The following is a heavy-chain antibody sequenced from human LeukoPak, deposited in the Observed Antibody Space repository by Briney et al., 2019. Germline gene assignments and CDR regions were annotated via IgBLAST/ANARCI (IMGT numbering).Heavy chain of an antibody. D-gene: IGHD3-10*02. Sequence: SETLSLTCTVSGVSISNYYWSWIRQPAGKGLEWIGRIYASGSTNYNPSLKSRVSMSVDTSKNQFSLKLSSVTAADTAVYYCARVFGYLNWYFDLWGRGTLVTVSS. CDR3: ARVFGYLNWYFDL. J-gene: IGHJ2*01. CDR1: GVSISNYY. V-gene: IGHV4-4*07. CDR2: IYASGST.